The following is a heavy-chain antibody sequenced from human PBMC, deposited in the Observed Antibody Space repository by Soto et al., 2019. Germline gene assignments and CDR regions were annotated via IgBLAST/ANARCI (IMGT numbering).Heavy chain of an antibody. D-gene: IGHD3-9*01. CDR1: GFMFNSNA. Sequence: GGSLRLSCAASGFMFNSNAMSWVRQAPGKGLEWVSAISGSGGNTYYADAVKGRFTISRDNSKKTLSLQMNSLRAEDTAVYYCAKYFDWLLNSFDYWGRGTLVTVSS. CDR2: ISGSGGNT. V-gene: IGHV3-23*01. CDR3: AKYFDWLLNSFDY. J-gene: IGHJ4*01.